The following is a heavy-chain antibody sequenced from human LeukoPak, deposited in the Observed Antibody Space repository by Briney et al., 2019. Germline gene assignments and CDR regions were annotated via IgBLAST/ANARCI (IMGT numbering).Heavy chain of an antibody. D-gene: IGHD5-24*01. CDR1: GGSISSYY. CDR3: AREMSPGAFDI. Sequence: SETLSLTCTVSGGSISSYYWSWIRQPPGKGLEWIGEINHSGSTNYNPSLKSRVTISVDTSKNQFSLKLSSVTAADTAVYYCAREMSPGAFDIWGRGTMVTVSP. J-gene: IGHJ3*02. V-gene: IGHV4-34*01. CDR2: INHSGST.